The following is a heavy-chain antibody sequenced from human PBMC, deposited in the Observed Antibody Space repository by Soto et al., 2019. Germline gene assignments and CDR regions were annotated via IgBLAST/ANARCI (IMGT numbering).Heavy chain of an antibody. J-gene: IGHJ5*02. CDR1: GFAFRHNY. V-gene: IGHV3-11*01. D-gene: IGHD1-26*01. CDR3: ATGGIYYEA. CDR2: ISTSGSPA. Sequence: QVHLVESGGGLVKPGGSLRLSCTVSGFAFRHNYLTGIGQAPGRGLEWLSYISTSGSPAYYADSVKGRFTISTDNAKKSLYLQMDSLRAEDTGVYYCATGGIYYEAWGQGTLVTVSS.